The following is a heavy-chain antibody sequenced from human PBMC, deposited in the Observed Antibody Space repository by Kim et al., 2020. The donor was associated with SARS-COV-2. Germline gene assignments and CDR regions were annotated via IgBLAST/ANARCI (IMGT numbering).Heavy chain of an antibody. J-gene: IGHJ4*01. V-gene: IGHV3-23*01. CDR2: VSTSGGST. Sequence: GGSLRLSCAASGFTFSSYAMSWVRQAPGEGLEWVSTVSTSGGSTFYADSVKGRFSISRDNSQSTLYLQMNSLRAEDTAAYYCARVLGPNYFDYWGQEPWSPSPQ. CDR3: ARVLGPNYFDY. CDR1: GFTFSSYA.